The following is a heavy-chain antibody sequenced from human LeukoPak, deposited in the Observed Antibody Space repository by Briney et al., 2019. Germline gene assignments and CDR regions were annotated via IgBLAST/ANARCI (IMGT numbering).Heavy chain of an antibody. CDR1: GYRFTTYW. J-gene: IGHJ4*02. CDR2: IYPGDSDT. Sequence: GESLKISCKGSGYRFTTYWIGWVRQMPGKGLEWMGIIYPGDSDTKYSPSFQGQVTISADNSISTAYPQWNSLKASDTAMYYCARQRIALADYYFDYWGQGTQVTVSS. CDR3: ARQRIALADYYFDY. D-gene: IGHD6-19*01. V-gene: IGHV5-51*01.